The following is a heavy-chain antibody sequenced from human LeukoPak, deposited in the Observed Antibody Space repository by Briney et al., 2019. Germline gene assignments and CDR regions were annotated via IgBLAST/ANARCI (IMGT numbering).Heavy chain of an antibody. D-gene: IGHD4-17*01. CDR2: IYYSGST. J-gene: IGHJ6*03. CDR1: GGSISSYY. CDR3: ARDRDYGDYYYYIDV. V-gene: IGHV4-59*01. Sequence: SETPSLTCTVSGGSISSYYWSWIRQPPGKGLEWIGYIYYSGSTNYNPSLKSRVTISVDTSKNQFSLKLSSVTAADTAVYYCARDRDYGDYYYYIDVWGKWTTVTVSS.